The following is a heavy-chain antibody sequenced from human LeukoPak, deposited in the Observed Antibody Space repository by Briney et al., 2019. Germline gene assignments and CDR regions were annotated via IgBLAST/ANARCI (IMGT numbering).Heavy chain of an antibody. J-gene: IGHJ6*02. Sequence: ASVKVSCKASGYTFTSYDINWVRQATGQGLEWMGWMNPNSGNTGYAQKFQGRVTMTRNTSISTAYMELSSLRSEDTAVYYCARGFTAMVYYYYYGMDVWGQRTTVTVSS. CDR2: MNPNSGNT. D-gene: IGHD5-18*01. CDR1: GYTFTSYD. V-gene: IGHV1-8*01. CDR3: ARGFTAMVYYYYYGMDV.